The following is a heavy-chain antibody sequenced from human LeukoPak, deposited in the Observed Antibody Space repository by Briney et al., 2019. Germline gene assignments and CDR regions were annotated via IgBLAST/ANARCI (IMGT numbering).Heavy chain of an antibody. J-gene: IGHJ4*02. V-gene: IGHV4-38-2*02. CDR2: IYHSGST. D-gene: IGHD3-22*01. CDR1: GYSISSGYY. CDR3: ARETYYDSSGYQDY. Sequence: SETLSLTCTVSGYSISSGYYWGWIRQPPGKGLEWIGSIYHSGSTYYNPSLKSRVTISVDTSKNQFSLKLSSVTAADTAVYYCARETYYDSSGYQDYWGQGTLVTVSS.